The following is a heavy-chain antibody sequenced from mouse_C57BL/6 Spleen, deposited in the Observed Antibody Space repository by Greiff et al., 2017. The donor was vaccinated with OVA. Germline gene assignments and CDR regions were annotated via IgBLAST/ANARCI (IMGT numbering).Heavy chain of an antibody. Sequence: EVQLQESGPGLVKPSQSLSLTCSVTGYSITSGYYWNWIRQFPGNKLEWMGYISYDGSNNYNPSLKNRISITRDTSKNQFFLKLNSVTTEDTATYYCAREDPGRCAYWGQGTLVTVSA. CDR2: ISYDGSN. V-gene: IGHV3-6*01. CDR3: AREDPGRCAY. D-gene: IGHD3-3*01. CDR1: GYSITSGYY. J-gene: IGHJ3*01.